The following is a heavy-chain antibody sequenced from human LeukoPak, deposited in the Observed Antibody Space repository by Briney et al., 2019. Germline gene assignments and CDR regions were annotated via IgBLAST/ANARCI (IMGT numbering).Heavy chain of an antibody. CDR3: ARDHLAGTSDY. V-gene: IGHV3-33*01. Sequence: GGSLRLSCAASGFSFNKDAMHWVRQAPGKGLEWVGFIWSDGSNKDYGDSVKGRFTISRDNSKNMVYLEMNSLRAEDTAVYYCARDHLAGTSDYWGQGTLVTVSS. CDR1: GFSFNKDA. CDR2: IWSDGSNK. J-gene: IGHJ4*02. D-gene: IGHD6-19*01.